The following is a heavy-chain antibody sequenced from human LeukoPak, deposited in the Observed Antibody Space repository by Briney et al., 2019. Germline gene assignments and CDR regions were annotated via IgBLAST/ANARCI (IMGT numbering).Heavy chain of an antibody. Sequence: PGGSLRLSCAATGFTVSSNYMGWVRQAPGKGLEWVSVLYSGGSTYYPDSVKGRFTISRDNSQNTLYLQMDSLRAEDTAVYYCARLYDSSGYGAFDIWGQGTTVTVSS. D-gene: IGHD3-22*01. J-gene: IGHJ3*02. CDR1: GFTVSSNY. V-gene: IGHV3-66*02. CDR2: LYSGGST. CDR3: ARLYDSSGYGAFDI.